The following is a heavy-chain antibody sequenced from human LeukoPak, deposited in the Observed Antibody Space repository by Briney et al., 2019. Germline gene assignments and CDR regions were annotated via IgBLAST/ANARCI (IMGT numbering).Heavy chain of an antibody. Sequence: GGSLRLSCAASGFTFSSYSMNWVRQAPGKGLEWVSYISTTSGTIYYADSVKGRFTISRDNAQNSLYLQMNSLRVEDTAVYYCARDASLLTPAGGCWGQGTLVAVSS. V-gene: IGHV3-48*01. CDR1: GFTFSSYS. J-gene: IGHJ4*02. D-gene: IGHD6-25*01. CDR3: ARDASLLTPAGGC. CDR2: ISTTSGTI.